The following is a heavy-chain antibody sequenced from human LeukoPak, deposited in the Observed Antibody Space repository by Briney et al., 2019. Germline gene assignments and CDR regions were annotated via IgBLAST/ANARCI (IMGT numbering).Heavy chain of an antibody. CDR2: IYYSGST. CDR1: GGSISSYY. J-gene: IGHJ6*02. D-gene: IGHD1-1*01. V-gene: IGHV4-59*01. Sequence: SETLSLTCTVSGGSISSYYWSWIRQPPGKGLEWIGYIYYSGSTNYNPSLKSRVTISVDTSKNQFSLKLSSVTAADTAVYYCARVNRVPAGDYYYYGMDVWGQGTTVTVSS. CDR3: ARVNRVPAGDYYYYGMDV.